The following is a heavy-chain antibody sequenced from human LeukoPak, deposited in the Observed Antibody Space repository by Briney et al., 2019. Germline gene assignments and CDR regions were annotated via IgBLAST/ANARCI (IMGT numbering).Heavy chain of an antibody. D-gene: IGHD1-26*01. CDR1: GGSISSSSYY. V-gene: IGHV4-39*07. J-gene: IGHJ6*03. CDR2: INHSGST. CDR3: ARESCSGSYSPYYYMDV. Sequence: SETLSLTCTVSGGSISSSSYYWGWIRQPPGKGLEWIGEINHSGSTNYNPSLKSRVTISVDTSKNQFSLKLSSVTAADTAVYYCARESCSGSYSPYYYMDVWGKGTTVTVSS.